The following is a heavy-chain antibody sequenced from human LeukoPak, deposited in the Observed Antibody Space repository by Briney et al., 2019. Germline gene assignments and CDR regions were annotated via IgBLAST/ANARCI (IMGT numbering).Heavy chain of an antibody. Sequence: GGSLRLSCAASGFTFSSYAMSWVRQAPGKGLEWVSAISGSGGSTYYADSVKGRFTISRDNSKNTLYLQTNSLRAEDTAVYYCAKEYAPIAARVYYYGMDVWGQGTTVTVSS. CDR2: ISGSGGST. J-gene: IGHJ6*02. CDR3: AKEYAPIAARVYYYGMDV. CDR1: GFTFSSYA. V-gene: IGHV3-23*01. D-gene: IGHD6-6*01.